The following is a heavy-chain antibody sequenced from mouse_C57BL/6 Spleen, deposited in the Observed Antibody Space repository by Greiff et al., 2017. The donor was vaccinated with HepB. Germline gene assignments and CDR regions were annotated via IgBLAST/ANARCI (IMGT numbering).Heavy chain of an antibody. J-gene: IGHJ1*03. V-gene: IGHV1-69*01. CDR1: GYTFTSYW. D-gene: IGHD2-4*01. Sequence: QVQLQQPGAELVMPGASVKLSCKASGYTFTSYWMHWVKQRPGQGLEWIGEIDPSDSYTNYNQKFKGKSTLTVDKSSSTDYMQLSSLTSEDSAVYYCARRYDYDVWYFDVWGTGTTVTVSS. CDR3: ARRYDYDVWYFDV. CDR2: IDPSDSYT.